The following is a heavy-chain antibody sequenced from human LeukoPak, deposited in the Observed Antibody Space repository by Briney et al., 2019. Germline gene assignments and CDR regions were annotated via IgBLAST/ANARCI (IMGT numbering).Heavy chain of an antibody. CDR2: IQYDDSIE. J-gene: IGHJ4*01. CDR3: AKDQGVVGSYDY. D-gene: IGHD3-10*01. Sequence: GGSLRLSCAASGFTFSTFGMDWVRQAPDKWLEGVAFIQYDDSIEYYADSVKGRFTISRDNSKNTLYLQMNSLRGDDTAVYYCAKDQGVVGSYDYWGHGTLVTVSS. V-gene: IGHV3-30*02. CDR1: GFTFSTFG.